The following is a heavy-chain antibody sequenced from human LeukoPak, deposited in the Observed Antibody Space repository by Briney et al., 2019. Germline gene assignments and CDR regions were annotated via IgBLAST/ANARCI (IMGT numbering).Heavy chain of an antibody. Sequence: KPSETLSLTCTVSGGSISRYYWSWIRQPPGKGLEWIGYIYYSGSTNYNPSLKSRVTISVDTSKNQFSLKLSSVTAADTAVYYCARGCSSTSCYGSGSYNPYDYWGQGTLVTVSS. CDR2: IYYSGST. CDR3: ARGCSSTSCYGSGSYNPYDY. J-gene: IGHJ4*02. D-gene: IGHD2-2*01. V-gene: IGHV4-59*01. CDR1: GGSISRYY.